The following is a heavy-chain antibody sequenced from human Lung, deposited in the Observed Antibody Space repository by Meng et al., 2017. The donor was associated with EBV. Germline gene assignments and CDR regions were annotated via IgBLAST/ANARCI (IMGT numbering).Heavy chain of an antibody. CDR3: AREADGATFDY. CDR1: GYTFTSYA. CDR2: IDPNTGNP. V-gene: IGHV7-4-1*02. D-gene: IGHD1-26*01. Sequence: QVQPGPSGSELKQPGASVKVSCRPSGYTFTSYAINWVRQAPGQGPDWMGWIDPNTGNPTYDQGFTGRFVFSLDTSVSTAYLQINSLRADDTAVYYCAREADGATFDYWGQGTLVTVSS. J-gene: IGHJ4*02.